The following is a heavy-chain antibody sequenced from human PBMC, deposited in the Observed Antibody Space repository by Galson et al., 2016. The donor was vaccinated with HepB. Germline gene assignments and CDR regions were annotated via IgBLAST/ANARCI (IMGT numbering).Heavy chain of an antibody. CDR3: AAEGGSYYYGLDV. D-gene: IGHD3-16*01. CDR1: GFTFTSSA. CDR2: ILVGAGNT. Sequence: VSCKASGFTFTSSAVQWVRQARGQGLEWIGWILVGAGNTNYAQSFQGRVNITRDKAASTAYMELSGLTSEDTAVYYCAAEGGSYYYGLDVWGQGTTVTVSS. V-gene: IGHV1-58*01. J-gene: IGHJ6*02.